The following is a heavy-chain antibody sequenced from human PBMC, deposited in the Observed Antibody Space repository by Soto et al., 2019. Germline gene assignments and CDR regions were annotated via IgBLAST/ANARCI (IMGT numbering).Heavy chain of an antibody. Sequence: GGSLRLSCAASGFTFSNFALNWVRQAPGKGLEWVSTISASGKSTYYADSVRGRFTISRDNSGNMLFLQMNGLGADDAAVYYCAKDVAATLWGQGALVTVSS. J-gene: IGHJ4*02. CDR3: AKDVAATL. CDR1: GFTFSNFA. D-gene: IGHD6-13*01. CDR2: ISASGKST. V-gene: IGHV3-23*01.